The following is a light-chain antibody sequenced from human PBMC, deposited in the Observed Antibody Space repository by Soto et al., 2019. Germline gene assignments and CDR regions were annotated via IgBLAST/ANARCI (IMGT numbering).Light chain of an antibody. J-gene: IGKJ5*01. CDR2: GAS. CDR3: QQSDTYPLT. Sequence: EMVMTQSPVTLSLSPGERATLSCRASQSVGRNLTWYQQKPGQAPRLLIYGASNRSTGVPARFSGSGSGTEFSLTISSLQSEDFAIYHCQQSDTYPLTFGQGTRLDIK. V-gene: IGKV3-15*01. CDR1: QSVGRN.